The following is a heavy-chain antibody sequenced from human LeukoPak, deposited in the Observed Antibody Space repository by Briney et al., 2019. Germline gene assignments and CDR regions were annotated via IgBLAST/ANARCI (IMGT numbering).Heavy chain of an antibody. CDR3: ARDRAQWLEPYYYYYGMDV. D-gene: IGHD6-19*01. Sequence: SETLSLTCAVYGGSFSGYYWSWIRQPPGKGLEWIGEINHSGSTNYNPSLKSRVTMSVDTSKNQFSLKLSSVTAADTAVYYCARDRAQWLEPYYYYYGMDVWGQGTTVTVSS. CDR2: INHSGST. V-gene: IGHV4-34*01. J-gene: IGHJ6*02. CDR1: GGSFSGYY.